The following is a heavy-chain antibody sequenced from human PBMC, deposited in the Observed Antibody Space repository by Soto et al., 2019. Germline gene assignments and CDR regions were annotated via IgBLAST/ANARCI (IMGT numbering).Heavy chain of an antibody. CDR3: ASSKALGVNFDY. J-gene: IGHJ4*02. V-gene: IGHV1-3*01. D-gene: IGHD3-10*01. CDR1: GYTFTSYA. CDR2: INAGNGNT. Sequence: ASVKVSCKASGYTFTSYAMHWVRQAPGQRLEWMGWINAGNGNTKYSQKFQGRVTITRDTSASTAYMELSSLRSEDTAVYYCASSKALGVNFDYWGQGTLVTVSS.